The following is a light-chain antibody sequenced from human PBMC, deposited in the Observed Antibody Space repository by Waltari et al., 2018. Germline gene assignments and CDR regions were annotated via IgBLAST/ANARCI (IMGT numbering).Light chain of an antibody. Sequence: DVVMTQSPLSLPVSLGQPASISCRSSQSLVHTDAHTYLTRFQQRPGQSPRRLIYKVSNRDSGVPDRFSGSGSDTAFTLKISRVEAEDVGIYYCMQATNWPLTFGQGTKVEIQ. CDR2: KVS. J-gene: IGKJ1*01. CDR3: MQATNWPLT. CDR1: QSLVHTDAHTY. V-gene: IGKV2-30*02.